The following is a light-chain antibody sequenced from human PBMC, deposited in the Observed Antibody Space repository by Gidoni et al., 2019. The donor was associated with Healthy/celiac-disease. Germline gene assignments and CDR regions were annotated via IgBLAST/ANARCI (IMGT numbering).Light chain of an antibody. J-gene: IGKJ4*01. Sequence: DIQITQSPSSLSASAGDRVTITCRASQSISSYLNWYQQKPGNAPKLLIYAASSLQSGVPSRFSGSGSGTDFTLTISSLQPEDFATYYCQQSYSTPLTFGGGTKVEIK. CDR1: QSISSY. V-gene: IGKV1-39*01. CDR3: QQSYSTPLT. CDR2: AAS.